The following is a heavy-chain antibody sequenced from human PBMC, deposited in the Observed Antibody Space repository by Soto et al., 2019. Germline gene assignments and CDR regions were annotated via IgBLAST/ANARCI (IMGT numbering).Heavy chain of an antibody. Sequence: SETLSLTCAVYGGSFSGYYWSWIRQPPGKGLEWIGEINHSGSTNYNPSLKSRVPISVDTSKNQFSLKLSSVTAADTAVYYCARDEQQLDWFDPWGQGTLVTVSS. D-gene: IGHD6-13*01. V-gene: IGHV4-34*01. J-gene: IGHJ5*02. CDR2: INHSGST. CDR3: ARDEQQLDWFDP. CDR1: GGSFSGYY.